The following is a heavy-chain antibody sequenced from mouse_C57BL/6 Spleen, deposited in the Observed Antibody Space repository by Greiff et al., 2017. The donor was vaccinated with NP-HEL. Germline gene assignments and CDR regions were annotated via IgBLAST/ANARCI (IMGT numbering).Heavy chain of an antibody. J-gene: IGHJ4*01. CDR1: GYTFTSYW. Sequence: QVQLQQPGAELVKPGASVKLSCKASGYTFTSYWMQWVKQRPGQGLQWIGEIDPSDSYTNYNQKFKGKATLTVDTSSSTAYMQLSSLTSEDSAVYYCARGEATVVPYAMDYWGQGTSVTVSS. CDR2: IDPSDSYT. V-gene: IGHV1-50*01. CDR3: ARGEATVVPYAMDY. D-gene: IGHD1-1*01.